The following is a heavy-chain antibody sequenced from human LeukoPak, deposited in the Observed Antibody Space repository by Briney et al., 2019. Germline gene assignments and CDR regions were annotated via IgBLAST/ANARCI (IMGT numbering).Heavy chain of an antibody. D-gene: IGHD5-24*01. V-gene: IGHV3-48*03. CDR2: ISSSGSTI. Sequence: PGGSLRLSCTTSGVTFGDYAMSWVRQAPGKGLEWVSYISSSGSTIYYADSVKGRFTISRDNAKNSLYLQMNSLRAEDTAVYYCARDGYNLDAFDIWGQGTMVTVSS. CDR3: ARDGYNLDAFDI. CDR1: GVTFGDYA. J-gene: IGHJ3*02.